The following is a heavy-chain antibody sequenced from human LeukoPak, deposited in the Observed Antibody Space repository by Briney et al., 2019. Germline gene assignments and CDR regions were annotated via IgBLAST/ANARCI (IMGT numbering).Heavy chain of an antibody. D-gene: IGHD4-23*01. CDR3: AKDLHGGYSSDY. CDR2: IDFEGVDK. V-gene: IGHV3-30*02. CDR1: GFTFSSYG. J-gene: IGHJ4*02. Sequence: GGSLRLSCAASGFTFSSYGMHWVRQAPGKGLEFVSFIDFEGVDKYYADSVKGRFTISKDYSKATLYLQMNSLRPEDTAIYYCAKDLHGGYSSDYWGQGTLVTVSS.